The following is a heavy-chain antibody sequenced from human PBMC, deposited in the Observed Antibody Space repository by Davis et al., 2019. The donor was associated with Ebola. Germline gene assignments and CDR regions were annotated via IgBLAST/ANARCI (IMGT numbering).Heavy chain of an antibody. J-gene: IGHJ4*02. CDR2: ISYDGSNK. Sequence: PGGSLRLSCAASGFTFSSYAMHWVRQAPGKGLEWVAVISYDGSNKYYADSVKGRFTISRDNSKNTLYLQMNSLRAEDTAVYFCAKNEWEQPRTFDFWGQGTLVTVSS. CDR1: GFTFSSYA. CDR3: AKNEWEQPRTFDF. D-gene: IGHD1-26*01. V-gene: IGHV3-30-3*02.